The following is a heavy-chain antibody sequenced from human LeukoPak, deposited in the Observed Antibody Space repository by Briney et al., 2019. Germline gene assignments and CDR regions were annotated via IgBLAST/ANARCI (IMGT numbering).Heavy chain of an antibody. CDR1: GGSITSYY. D-gene: IGHD4-23*01. V-gene: IGHV4-59*08. J-gene: IGHJ4*02. CDR2: IYYSGST. CDR3: ARHADYGGYLDY. Sequence: SETLSLTCTVSGGSITSYYWSWIGQPPGKGLEWIGYIYYSGSTNYNPSLKSRVTVSVDTSKSQFSLRLTSVTAADTAVYYCARHADYGGYLDYWGQGTLVTVSS.